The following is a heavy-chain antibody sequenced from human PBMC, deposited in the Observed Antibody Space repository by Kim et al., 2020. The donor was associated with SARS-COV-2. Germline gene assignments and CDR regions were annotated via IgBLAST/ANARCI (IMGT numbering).Heavy chain of an antibody. CDR1: GFTFSSYV. V-gene: IGHV3-64D*09. J-gene: IGHJ4*02. CDR3: VTKGSSGWFYDY. D-gene: IGHD6-19*01. CDR2: ISSGGGTT. Sequence: GGSLRLSCSGSGFTFSSYVIHWVRQAPGKGLEYVSAISSGGGTTYYADSVKGRFTISRDNSKNTLYLQMSSLRAEDTAIYYCVTKGSSGWFYDYWGQGT.